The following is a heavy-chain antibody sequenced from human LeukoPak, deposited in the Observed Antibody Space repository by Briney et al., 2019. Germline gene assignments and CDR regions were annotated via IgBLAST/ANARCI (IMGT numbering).Heavy chain of an antibody. CDR2: IWYDGSNK. D-gene: IGHD6-6*01. CDR1: GFTFSSYG. CDR3: ARIRPGNYFDY. Sequence: GGSLRLSCAASGFTFSSYGMHWARQAPGKGLEWVAVIWYDGSNKYYADSVKGRFTISRDNSKNTLYLQMNSLRAEDTAVYFCARIRPGNYFDYWGQGALVTVSS. J-gene: IGHJ4*02. V-gene: IGHV3-33*01.